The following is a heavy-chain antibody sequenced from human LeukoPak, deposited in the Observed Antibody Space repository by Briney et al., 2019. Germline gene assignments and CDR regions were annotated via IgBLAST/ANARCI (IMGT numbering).Heavy chain of an antibody. J-gene: IGHJ1*01. CDR2: IKTDGSEK. CDR3: ATYSSLNRREFQF. CDR1: GFTFSSYW. Sequence: GGSLRLSCAASGFTFSSYWMSWFRQAPGKGLQWVANIKTDGSEKYYVDSVKGRFTISRDNAKNSLYLQMNSLRAEDTAVYYCATYSSLNRREFQFWGQGTLLTVSS. V-gene: IGHV3-7*01. D-gene: IGHD3-22*01.